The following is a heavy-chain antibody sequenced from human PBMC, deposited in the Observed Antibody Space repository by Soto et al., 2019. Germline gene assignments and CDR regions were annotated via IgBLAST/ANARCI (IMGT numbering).Heavy chain of an antibody. J-gene: IGHJ5*02. D-gene: IGHD1-20*01. CDR2: MNPNSGNT. Sequence: QVQLVQSGAEVKKPGASVKVSCKASGYSFSDYDINWVRQATGQGPEWTGWMNPNSGNTGYAQKFQGRVTMTRNTSINTAYMELSSLGSEDPAVYYCARDNRYNWNDEGWFDPWGQGTLVTVSS. V-gene: IGHV1-8*01. CDR1: GYSFSDYD. CDR3: ARDNRYNWNDEGWFDP.